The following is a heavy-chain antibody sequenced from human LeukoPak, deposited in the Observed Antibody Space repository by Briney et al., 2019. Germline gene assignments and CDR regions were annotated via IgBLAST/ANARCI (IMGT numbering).Heavy chain of an antibody. CDR2: ISSSGSTI. CDR1: GFTFSSYE. D-gene: IGHD2-15*01. Sequence: GGSLRLPCAASGFTFSSYEMNWVRQAPGKGLEWVSYISSSGSTIYYADSVKGRFTISRDNAKNSLYLQMNSLRAEDTAVYYCARGRGDIVVVVAANWLNWFDPWGQGTLVTVSS. J-gene: IGHJ5*02. V-gene: IGHV3-48*03. CDR3: ARGRGDIVVVVAANWLNWFDP.